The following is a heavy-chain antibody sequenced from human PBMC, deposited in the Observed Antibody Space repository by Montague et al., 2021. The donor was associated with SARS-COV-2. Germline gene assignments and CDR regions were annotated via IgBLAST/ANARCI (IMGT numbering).Heavy chain of an antibody. Sequence: SETLSLTCSVSGVSVNNYYWAWIRQTPEKGLEWIGYIYYTGSTNYNPSLRNRITISIDTSANQFSLKLRSVTPADTAVYYCARGHYSSSWYGIRYYFDYWGQGTLVTVSS. CDR1: GVSVNNYY. CDR3: ARGHYSSSWYGIRYYFDY. CDR2: IYYTGST. D-gene: IGHD6-13*01. J-gene: IGHJ4*02. V-gene: IGHV4-59*02.